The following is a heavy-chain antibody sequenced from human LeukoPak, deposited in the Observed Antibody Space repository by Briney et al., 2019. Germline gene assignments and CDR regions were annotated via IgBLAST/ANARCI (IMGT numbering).Heavy chain of an antibody. D-gene: IGHD5-12*01. Sequence: KSSETLSLTCTVSGGSISSYYWSWIRQPPGKGLEWIGYISYSGSTNYNPSLKSRVTISVDTSKNQFSLRLSSVTAADTAVYYCARRDGYSGTDNWFDPWGQGTLVTVSS. CDR3: ARRDGYSGTDNWFDP. V-gene: IGHV4-59*08. CDR1: GGSISSYY. J-gene: IGHJ5*02. CDR2: ISYSGST.